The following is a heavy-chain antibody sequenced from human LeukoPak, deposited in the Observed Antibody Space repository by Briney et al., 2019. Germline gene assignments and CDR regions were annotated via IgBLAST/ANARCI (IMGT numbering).Heavy chain of an antibody. CDR1: GGSISSSSYY. J-gene: IGHJ5*02. V-gene: IGHV4-39*07. D-gene: IGHD3-10*01. Sequence: SETLSLTCTVSGGSISSSSYYWGWIRQPPGKGLEWIGSIYYSGSTYYNPSLKSRVTISVDTSKNQFSLKLSSVTAADTAVYYCARDTGSGSYYNVFRNWNAGNWFDPWGQGTLVTVSS. CDR3: ARDTGSGSYYNVFRNWNAGNWFDP. CDR2: IYYSGST.